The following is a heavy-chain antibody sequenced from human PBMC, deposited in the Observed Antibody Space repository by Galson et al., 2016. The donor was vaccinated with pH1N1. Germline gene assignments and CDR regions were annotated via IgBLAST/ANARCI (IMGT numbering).Heavy chain of an antibody. D-gene: IGHD3-22*01. CDR1: GGSLGGFY. CDR3: ARHPRYYDSSGYYFDY. J-gene: IGHJ4*02. CDR2: VNHSGTT. Sequence: SETLSLTCAVSGGSLGGFYWTWVRQSPGVGLEWIGEVNHSGTTNYNPSLRGRVTISVDSSHQFSLTLTSVTAAATAAYYCARHPRYYDSSGYYFDYWGQGILVTVSS. V-gene: IGHV4-34*01.